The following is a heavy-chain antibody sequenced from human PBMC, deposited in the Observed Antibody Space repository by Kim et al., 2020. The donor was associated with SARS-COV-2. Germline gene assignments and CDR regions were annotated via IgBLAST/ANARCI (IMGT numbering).Heavy chain of an antibody. D-gene: IGHD3-22*01. CDR3: ARSYYYDGSGYFTDY. CDR1: GYTFTSYG. Sequence: ASVKVSCKASGYTFTSYGISWVRQAPGQGLEWMGWISAYNGNTNYAQKLQGRVTMTTDTSTSTAYMELRSLRSDDTAVYYCARSYYYDGSGYFTDYWGQGTLVTVSS. CDR2: ISAYNGNT. V-gene: IGHV1-18*01. J-gene: IGHJ4*02.